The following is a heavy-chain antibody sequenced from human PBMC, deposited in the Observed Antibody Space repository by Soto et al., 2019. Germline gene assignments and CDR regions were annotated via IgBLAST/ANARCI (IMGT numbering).Heavy chain of an antibody. J-gene: IGHJ4*02. Sequence: QEQLVQSGTEMRKPGSSVNVSCRASGGTFSSYALGWVRQAPGQGLEWMGGIIPVFGTSYTAQKFQGRVTSTAVESTGTAYMELSSLRVEDTAVYFCARGLHATSGSYYFDSWGQGTLVTVSS. V-gene: IGHV1-69*01. D-gene: IGHD3-10*01. CDR2: IIPVFGTS. CDR3: ARGLHATSGSYYFDS. CDR1: GGTFSSYA.